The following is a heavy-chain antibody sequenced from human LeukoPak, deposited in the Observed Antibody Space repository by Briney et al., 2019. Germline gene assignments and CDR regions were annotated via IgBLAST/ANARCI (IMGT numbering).Heavy chain of an antibody. CDR3: ARGNHYYDSSAYLAWESFQH. V-gene: IGHV3-48*01. Sequence: GGSLRLSCAASGFTFSSYSMNWVRQAPGKGLEWVSYISSSSTIYYADSVKGRFTISRDNAKNSLYLQMNSLRAEDTAVYYCARGNHYYDSSAYLAWESFQHWGQGTLVTVSS. J-gene: IGHJ1*01. D-gene: IGHD3-22*01. CDR2: ISSSSTI. CDR1: GFTFSSYS.